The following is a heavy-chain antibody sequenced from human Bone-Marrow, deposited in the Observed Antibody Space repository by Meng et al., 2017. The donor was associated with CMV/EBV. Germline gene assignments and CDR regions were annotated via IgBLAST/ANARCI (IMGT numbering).Heavy chain of an antibody. J-gene: IGHJ6*02. CDR1: GGSISSSSYY. D-gene: IGHD1-26*01. Sequence: SETLSLTCAVSGGSISSSSYYWGWIRQPPGKGLEWIGSIYYSGSTYYNPSLRSRVTMSLDTSKNQISLELSSVTAADTAVYYCARGGSVFYGMDVWGQGTTVTVSS. V-gene: IGHV4-39*07. CDR3: ARGGSVFYGMDV. CDR2: IYYSGST.